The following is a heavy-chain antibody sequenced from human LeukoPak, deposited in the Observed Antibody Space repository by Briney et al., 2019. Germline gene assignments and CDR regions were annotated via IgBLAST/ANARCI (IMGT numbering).Heavy chain of an antibody. Sequence: GGSLRLSCVASEFTISTNYMSWVRQAPGEGLQWVSIIHIDGETHYADSVKGRFTISRDNSKNTVYLQMNSLRSEDTAVYYCARDGLDSSGPVAFDIWGQGAMVTVAS. J-gene: IGHJ3*02. D-gene: IGHD3-22*01. CDR2: IHIDGET. CDR1: EFTISTNY. V-gene: IGHV3-66*01. CDR3: ARDGLDSSGPVAFDI.